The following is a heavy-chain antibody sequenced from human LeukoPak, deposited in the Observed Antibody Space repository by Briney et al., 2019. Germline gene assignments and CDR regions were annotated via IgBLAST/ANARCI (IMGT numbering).Heavy chain of an antibody. CDR3: ARDPDYGDPY. CDR2: ITSSGTTS. D-gene: IGHD4-17*01. V-gene: IGHV3-11*01. CDR1: GFTLSDHY. J-gene: IGHJ4*02. Sequence: PGGSLRLSCTVSGFTLSDHYMSWYRQSPGRGLEWISWITSSGTTSDYADSVKGRFTISRDSAKSSIYLQMNNLRVEDTAVYYCARDPDYGDPYWGQGTLVTVSS.